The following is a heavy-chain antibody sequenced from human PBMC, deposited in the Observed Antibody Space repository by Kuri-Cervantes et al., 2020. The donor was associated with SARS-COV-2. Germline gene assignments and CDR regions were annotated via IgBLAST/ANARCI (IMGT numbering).Heavy chain of an antibody. Sequence: GGSLRLSCTASGFISSDYYMTWIRQAPGKGLEWVSSISSSSSYIYYADSVKGRFTISRDNAKNSLYLQMNSLRAEDTAVYYCARDPGDGYNSPFDYWGQGTLVTVSS. CDR1: GFISSDYY. V-gene: IGHV3-11*06. J-gene: IGHJ4*02. CDR2: ISSSSSYI. CDR3: ARDPGDGYNSPFDY. D-gene: IGHD5-24*01.